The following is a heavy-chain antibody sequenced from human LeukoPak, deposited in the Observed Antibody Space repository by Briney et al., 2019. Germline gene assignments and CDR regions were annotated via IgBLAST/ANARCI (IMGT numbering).Heavy chain of an antibody. CDR3: ARARWLDPFDY. CDR1: GYIFTNFG. V-gene: IGHV1-18*01. J-gene: IGHJ4*02. Sequence: ASVKVSCKASGYIFTNFGISWVRQARGQGLEWMGWISGYNGNTNYAQKLQGRVTMTTDTSISTAYMELSRLRSDDTAVYYCARARWLDPFDYWGQGTLVTVSS. D-gene: IGHD6-19*01. CDR2: ISGYNGNT.